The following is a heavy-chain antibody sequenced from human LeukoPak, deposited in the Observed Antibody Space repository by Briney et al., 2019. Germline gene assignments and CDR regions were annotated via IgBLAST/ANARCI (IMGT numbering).Heavy chain of an antibody. CDR2: IYHSGST. J-gene: IGHJ4*02. Sequence: SETLSLTCTVSGGSISSSSYYWGWIRQPPGKGLEWIGYIYHSGSTYYNPSLKSRVTISVDRSKNQFSLKLSSVTAADTAVYYCARFSPGASGGYYFDYWGQGTLVTVSS. V-gene: IGHV4-39*07. CDR3: ARFSPGASGGYYFDY. CDR1: GGSISSSSYY. D-gene: IGHD1-26*01.